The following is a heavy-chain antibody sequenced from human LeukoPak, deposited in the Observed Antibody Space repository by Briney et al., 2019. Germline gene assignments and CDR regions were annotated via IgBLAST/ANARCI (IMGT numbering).Heavy chain of an antibody. J-gene: IGHJ4*02. Sequence: SETLSLTCTVSGGSISSSSYYWGWIRQPPGKGLEWIGSIYYSGSTYYNPSLKSRVTISLDTSKNQLSLKLSSVTAADTAVYYCANSGYVKGYYFDYWGQGTLVTVSS. CDR1: GGSISSSSYY. CDR2: IYYSGST. V-gene: IGHV4-39*01. CDR3: ANSGYVKGYYFDY. D-gene: IGHD5-18*01.